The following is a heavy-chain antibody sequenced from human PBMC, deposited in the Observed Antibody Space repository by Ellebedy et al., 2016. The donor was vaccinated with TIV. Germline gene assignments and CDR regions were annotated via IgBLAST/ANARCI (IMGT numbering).Heavy chain of an antibody. J-gene: IGHJ6*02. CDR1: GGSFSGYF. Sequence: SETLSLXCAVYGGSFSGYFWSWIRQPPGKGLEWIGEINHSGSTNYNPSLKSRVTISVDTSKNQFSLKLSSVTAADTAVYYCARGEAAEGYYGMDVWGQGTTVTVSS. CDR3: ARGEAAEGYYGMDV. CDR2: INHSGST. D-gene: IGHD1-14*01. V-gene: IGHV4-34*01.